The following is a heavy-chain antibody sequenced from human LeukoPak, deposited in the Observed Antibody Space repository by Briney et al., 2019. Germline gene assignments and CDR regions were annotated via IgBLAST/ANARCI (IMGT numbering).Heavy chain of an antibody. CDR3: VEGGGEHNRIFES. J-gene: IGHJ4*02. Sequence: GGSLRLSCAASGFTVSSNYMSWGRQAPGKGLEWGSVIYSGGSTYYADSVKGRFTISRDNYKNTLFLQMNSLRADDTAVYYCVEGGGEHNRIFESWGQGTLVTVSS. V-gene: IGHV3-53*05. CDR1: GFTVSSNY. CDR2: IYSGGST. D-gene: IGHD1-1*01.